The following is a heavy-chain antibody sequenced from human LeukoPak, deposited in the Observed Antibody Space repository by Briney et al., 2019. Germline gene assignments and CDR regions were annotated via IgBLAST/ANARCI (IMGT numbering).Heavy chain of an antibody. CDR2: ISYDGSNK. J-gene: IGHJ6*02. Sequence: GGSLRLSCAASGFTFSSYAMHWVRQAPGKGLEWVAVISYDGSNKYYADSVKGRFTISRDNSKNTLYLQMNSLRAEDTAVYYCAREAVVVVAATPYYYYSMDVWGQGTTVTVSS. CDR1: GFTFSSYA. D-gene: IGHD2-15*01. CDR3: AREAVVVVAATPYYYYSMDV. V-gene: IGHV3-30-3*01.